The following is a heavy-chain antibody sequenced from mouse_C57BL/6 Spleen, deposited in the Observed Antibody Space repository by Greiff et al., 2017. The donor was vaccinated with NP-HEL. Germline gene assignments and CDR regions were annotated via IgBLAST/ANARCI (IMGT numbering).Heavy chain of an antibody. CDR3: ARSPFTTVVATGFDY. V-gene: IGHV1-58*01. J-gene: IGHJ2*01. CDR1: GYTFTSYG. D-gene: IGHD1-1*01. Sequence: EVHLVESGAELVRPGSSVKMSCKTSGYTFTSYGINWVKQRPGQGLEWIGYIYIGNGYTEYNEKFKGQATLTSDTSSSTAYMQLSSLTSEDSAIYFCARSPFTTVVATGFDYWGQGTTLTVSS. CDR2: IYIGNGYT.